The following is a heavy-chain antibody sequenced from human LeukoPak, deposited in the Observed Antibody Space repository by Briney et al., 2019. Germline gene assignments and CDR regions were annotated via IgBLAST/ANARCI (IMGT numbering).Heavy chain of an antibody. CDR1: GFTFSDYS. V-gene: IGHV3-21*01. CDR3: ARLRRNSDRSDFFYYYDH. Sequence: GGSLRPSCAASGFTFSDYSVNWVRQAPGKGLEWVASVNTVSSYIYYADSMRGRFTISRDNAKNSLFLQMNSLRAEDTAVYYCARLRRNSDRSDFFYYYDHWGQGTLVTVSS. D-gene: IGHD3-22*01. J-gene: IGHJ4*02. CDR2: VNTVSSYI.